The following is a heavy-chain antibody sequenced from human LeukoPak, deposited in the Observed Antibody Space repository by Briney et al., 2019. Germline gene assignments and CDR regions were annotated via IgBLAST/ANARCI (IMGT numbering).Heavy chain of an antibody. Sequence: GGSLRLSCAASGFTFSNVWMSWVRQAPGKGLEWVGRIKSKTDGGTTDYAAPVKGRFTISRDDSKNTLSLQMNSLKTEDTAVYYCTTKPLTTFRSYCGGDCYAFHYWGQGTLVTVSS. CDR2: IKSKTDGGTT. CDR3: TTKPLTTFRSYCGGDCYAFHY. V-gene: IGHV3-15*01. J-gene: IGHJ4*02. CDR1: GFTFSNVW. D-gene: IGHD2-21*02.